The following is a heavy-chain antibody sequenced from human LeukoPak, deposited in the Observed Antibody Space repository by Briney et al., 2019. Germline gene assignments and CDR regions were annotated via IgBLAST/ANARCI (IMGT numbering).Heavy chain of an antibody. V-gene: IGHV3-43*02. CDR1: GFTFDDYA. J-gene: IGHJ4*02. CDR2: ISGDGGST. Sequence: GGSLRLSCAASGFTFDDYAMHWVRQAPGKGLEWVSLISGDGGSTYYADSVKGRFTISRDNSKNSLYLQMNSLRTEYTALYYCAKGHVSESIDYWGQGTLVTVSS. CDR3: AKGHVSESIDY.